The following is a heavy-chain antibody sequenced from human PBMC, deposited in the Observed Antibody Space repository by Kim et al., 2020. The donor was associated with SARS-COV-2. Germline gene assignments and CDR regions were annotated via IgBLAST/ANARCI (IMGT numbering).Heavy chain of an antibody. V-gene: IGHV1-2*06. CDR3: ARAGRYYDFWSGYYSPPGDPTETLGY. CDR1: GYTFTGYY. J-gene: IGHJ4*02. Sequence: ASVKVSCKASGYTFTGYYMHWVRQAPGQGLEWMGRINPNSGGTNFAQKFQGRVTMTRDTSISTAYMELSRLRSDDTAVYYCARAGRYYDFWSGYYSPPGDPTETLGYWGQGTLVTVSS. CDR2: INPNSGGT. D-gene: IGHD3-3*01.